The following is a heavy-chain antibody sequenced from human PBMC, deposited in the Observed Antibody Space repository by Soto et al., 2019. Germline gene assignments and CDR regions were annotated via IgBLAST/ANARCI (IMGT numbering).Heavy chain of an antibody. V-gene: IGHV4-59*08. J-gene: IGHJ6*02. CDR3: ARTTDFGFGELLSPLSGMDV. CDR1: GGSISSYY. Sequence: SETLSLTCTVSGGSISSYYWSWIRQPPGKGLEWIGYIYYSGSTNYNPSLKSRVTISVDTSKNQFSLKLSSVTAADTAVYYCARTTDFGFGELLSPLSGMDVWGQGTTVTVS. CDR2: IYYSGST. D-gene: IGHD3-10*01.